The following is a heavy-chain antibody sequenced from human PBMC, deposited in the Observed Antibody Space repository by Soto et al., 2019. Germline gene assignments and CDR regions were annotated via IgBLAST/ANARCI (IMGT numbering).Heavy chain of an antibody. J-gene: IGHJ6*02. D-gene: IGHD4-17*01. V-gene: IGHV4-31*03. CDR1: GGSISSGGYY. CDR3: ARGTTVTNLYYYYYGMDV. CDR2: IYYSGST. Sequence: SETLSLTCTVSGGSISSGGYYWSWIRQHPGKGLEWIGYIYYSGSTYYNPSLKSRVTISVDTSKNQFSLKLSSVTAADTAVYYCARGTTVTNLYYYYYGMDVWGQGTTVTVSS.